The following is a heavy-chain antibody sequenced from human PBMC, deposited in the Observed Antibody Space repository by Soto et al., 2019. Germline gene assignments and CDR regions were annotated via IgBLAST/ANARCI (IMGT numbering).Heavy chain of an antibody. J-gene: IGHJ4*02. CDR3: ARDKITGRFDY. CDR1: GGSFSGYY. Sequence: QVQLQQWGAGLLKPSETLSLTCAVYGGSFSGYYWTWIRQPPGTGVEWIGEINHSGSTNYNPSLKTRVTIPVAPSKHQFSLKLTSVTAADTTVYYCARDKITGRFDYWGQGTLVTVSS. D-gene: IGHD2-8*02. V-gene: IGHV4-34*01. CDR2: INHSGST.